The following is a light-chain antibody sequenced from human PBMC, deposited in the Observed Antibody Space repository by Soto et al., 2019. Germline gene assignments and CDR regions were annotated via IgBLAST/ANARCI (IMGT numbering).Light chain of an antibody. CDR3: QSYDSSLSGHVV. V-gene: IGLV1-40*01. Sequence: QSVLAQPPSVSGAPGQRVTMSCTGSSSNNGAGYDVHWYQQLPGTAPKLLIYGNSNRPSGVPDRFSGSKSGTSASLAITGLQAEDEADYYCQSYDSSLSGHVVFGGGTKLTVL. CDR1: SSNNGAGYD. CDR2: GNS. J-gene: IGLJ2*01.